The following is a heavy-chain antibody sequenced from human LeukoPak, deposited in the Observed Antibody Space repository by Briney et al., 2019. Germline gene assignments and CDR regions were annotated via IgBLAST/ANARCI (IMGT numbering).Heavy chain of an antibody. D-gene: IGHD3-10*01. CDR2: MNPNSGNT. CDR1: GYTFTSYD. J-gene: IGHJ4*02. Sequence: ASVKVSCKASGYTFTSYDINWVRQATGQGLEWMGWMNPNSGNTGYAQKFQGRVTMTRNTSISTAYMELSSLRSADTAVYYCARVTMVRGYSLGYWGQGTLVTVSS. V-gene: IGHV1-8*01. CDR3: ARVTMVRGYSLGY.